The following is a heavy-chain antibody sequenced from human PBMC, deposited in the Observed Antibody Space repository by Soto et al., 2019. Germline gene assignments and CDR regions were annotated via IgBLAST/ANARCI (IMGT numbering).Heavy chain of an antibody. CDR1: GGSVSDKTYY. CDR2: VYYSGTT. CDR3: ARTTAVPNTLRSRYFFGY. D-gene: IGHD4-17*01. J-gene: IGHJ4*01. Sequence: SETLSLTCSVSGGSVSDKTYYWSWIRQPPGKRLEWIGYVYYSGTTNYNPSLKSRVTISVDLSKNRFSLRLSSVTTADTALYYCARTTAVPNTLRSRYFFGYWGHGTLVTVSS. V-gene: IGHV4-61*01.